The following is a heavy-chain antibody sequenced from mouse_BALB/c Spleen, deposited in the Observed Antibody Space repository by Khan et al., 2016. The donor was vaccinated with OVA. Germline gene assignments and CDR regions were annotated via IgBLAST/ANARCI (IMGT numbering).Heavy chain of an antibody. Sequence: EVQLQESGPGLVKPSQSLSLTCTVTGFSITSGYGWSCIRPFPGDILELVGFISYSGTTNYNPTLKSRISITRDKSKNQFFLQMNSVTTEDTATYYCARKARIKYWGQGTTLTVSS. CDR3: ARKARIKY. CDR1: GFSITSGYG. CDR2: ISYSGTT. V-gene: IGHV3-2*02. J-gene: IGHJ2*01. D-gene: IGHD2-4*01.